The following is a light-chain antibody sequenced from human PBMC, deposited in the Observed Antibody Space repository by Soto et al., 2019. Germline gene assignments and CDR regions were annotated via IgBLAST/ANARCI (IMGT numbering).Light chain of an antibody. Sequence: AIRMTQSPSSLSASTGDKVSITCRASQGINNYLAWYQQKPGKAPKLLIYASSTLQSGVPSRVSGSRSGTDFTLSVSRLQCEDFATYYCQRYYSYPRTFGQGTKADIK. J-gene: IGKJ1*01. CDR1: QGINNY. V-gene: IGKV1-8*01. CDR2: ASS. CDR3: QRYYSYPRT.